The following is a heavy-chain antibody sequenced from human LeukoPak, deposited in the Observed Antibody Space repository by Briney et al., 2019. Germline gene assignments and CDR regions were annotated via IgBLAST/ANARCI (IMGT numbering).Heavy chain of an antibody. V-gene: IGHV3-30*02. CDR3: ATGRDGYNSAFDY. CDR2: IRYDGSKK. J-gene: IGHJ4*02. CDR1: GFTFSTYG. D-gene: IGHD5-24*01. Sequence: GGSLRLSCAASGFTFSTYGMHWVRQAPGKGLEWVTYIRYDGSKKFHADSVRGRFTISRDNSKNTLYLQMNSLRTEDTAVYYCATGRDGYNSAFDYWGQGTLVTVSS.